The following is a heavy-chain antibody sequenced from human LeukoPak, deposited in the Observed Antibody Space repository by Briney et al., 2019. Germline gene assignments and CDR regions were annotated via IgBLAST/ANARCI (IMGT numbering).Heavy chain of an antibody. CDR1: GFTFSSYA. CDR2: ISGSGGST. Sequence: GGSLRLSCAASGFTFSSYAMSWVRQAPGKGLEWVSAISGSGGSTYYADSVKGRFTISRDNSKNTLYLQMNSLRAEDTAVYYCAKIGPYSSSSKGQHYFDYWGQGTLVTVSS. V-gene: IGHV3-23*01. J-gene: IGHJ4*02. CDR3: AKIGPYSSSSKGQHYFDY. D-gene: IGHD6-13*01.